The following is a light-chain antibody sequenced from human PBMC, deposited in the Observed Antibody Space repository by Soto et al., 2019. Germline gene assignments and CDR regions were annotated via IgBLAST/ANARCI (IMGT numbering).Light chain of an antibody. CDR2: GAS. Sequence: EIVLTQSPGTLSLSPGKSATLSCKASESIYINSFAWYYQKPGQPPSLLIYGASTRATGIPDRFSGSGSGTDFVLSIGRLEVEDSGIYYCQQYGASPFSVGPGTRVDIK. CDR3: QQYGASPFS. J-gene: IGKJ3*01. V-gene: IGKV3-20*01. CDR1: ESIYINS.